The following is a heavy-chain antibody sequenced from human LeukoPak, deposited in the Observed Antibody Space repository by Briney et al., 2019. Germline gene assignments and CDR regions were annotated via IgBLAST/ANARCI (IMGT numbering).Heavy chain of an antibody. Sequence: GASVKVSCKASGYTFTGYYMHWVRQAPGQGLEWMGWINPNSGGTNFAQKFQGRVTMTRDTSISTAYMELSRLRSDDTAVYYCARDFPIAAAGTDLRYVPPGLADYWGQGTLVTVSS. D-gene: IGHD6-13*01. V-gene: IGHV1-2*02. CDR2: INPNSGGT. J-gene: IGHJ4*02. CDR3: ARDFPIAAAGTDLRYVPPGLADY. CDR1: GYTFTGYY.